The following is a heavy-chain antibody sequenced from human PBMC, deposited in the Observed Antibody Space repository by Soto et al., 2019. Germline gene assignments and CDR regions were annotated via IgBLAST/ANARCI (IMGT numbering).Heavy chain of an antibody. CDR2: ISYDGSNK. Sequence: GGSLRLSCAASGFTFSSYGMHWVRQAPGKGLEWVAVISYDGSNKYYADSVKGRFTISRDNSKNTLYLQMNSLRAEDTAVYYCARSEGYCSGGSCYSLGYDAFDIWGQGTMVTVSS. CDR3: ARSEGYCSGGSCYSLGYDAFDI. CDR1: GFTFSSYG. D-gene: IGHD2-15*01. V-gene: IGHV3-30*03. J-gene: IGHJ3*02.